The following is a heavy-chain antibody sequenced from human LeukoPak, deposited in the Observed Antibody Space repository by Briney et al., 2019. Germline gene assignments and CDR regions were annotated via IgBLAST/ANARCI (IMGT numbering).Heavy chain of an antibody. Sequence: SVKVSCKASGGTFSSYAISWVRQAPGKGLDWMGGIIPIFGTANYAQKFQGRVTITADKSTSTAYMELSSLRSEDTAVYYCARAGCSSTSCYHAAFDIWGQGTMVTVSS. V-gene: IGHV1-69*06. J-gene: IGHJ3*02. CDR1: GGTFSSYA. CDR3: ARAGCSSTSCYHAAFDI. D-gene: IGHD2-2*01. CDR2: IIPIFGTA.